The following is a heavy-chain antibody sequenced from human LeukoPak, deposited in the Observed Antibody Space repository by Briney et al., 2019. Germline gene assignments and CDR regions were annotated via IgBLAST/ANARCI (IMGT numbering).Heavy chain of an antibody. CDR3: ARRAPSHDFDD. CDR2: ISSSGGTK. Sequence: GGSLRLSCAASGFTFSSYEMNWVRQAPGKGLEWVSYISSSGGTKYYADSVKGRFTISRDNAKNSLYLQMNSLRAEDTAVYYCARRAPSHDFDDWGQGTLVTVSS. V-gene: IGHV3-48*03. CDR1: GFTFSSYE. J-gene: IGHJ4*02.